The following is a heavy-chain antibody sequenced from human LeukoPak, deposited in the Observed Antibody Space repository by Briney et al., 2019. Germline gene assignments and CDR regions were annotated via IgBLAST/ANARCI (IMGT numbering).Heavy chain of an antibody. CDR3: ATSSGYYYGWFDP. CDR2: FDPEDGET. D-gene: IGHD3-22*01. CDR1: GYTLTELS. V-gene: IGHV1-24*01. Sequence: ASVKVSCKVSGYTLTELSMHWVRQAPGKGLEWMGGFDPEDGETIYAQKFQGRVTMTEDTSTDTAYIELSSLRSEDTAVYYCATSSGYYYGWFDPWGQGTLVTVSS. J-gene: IGHJ5*02.